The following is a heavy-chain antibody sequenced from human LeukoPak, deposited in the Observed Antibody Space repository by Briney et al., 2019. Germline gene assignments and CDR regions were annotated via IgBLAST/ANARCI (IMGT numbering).Heavy chain of an antibody. V-gene: IGHV4-59*01. CDR2: IYYSGST. J-gene: IGHJ4*02. CDR1: GGSISSYY. CDR3: ASTYGSGSYGVGY. D-gene: IGHD3-10*01. Sequence: SETLSLTCTVSGGSISSYYWSWIRQPPGKGLEWIGYIYYSGSTNYNPSLKSRVTISVDTSKNQFSLKLSSVTAADTAVYYCASTYGSGSYGVGYWGQGTLVTVSS.